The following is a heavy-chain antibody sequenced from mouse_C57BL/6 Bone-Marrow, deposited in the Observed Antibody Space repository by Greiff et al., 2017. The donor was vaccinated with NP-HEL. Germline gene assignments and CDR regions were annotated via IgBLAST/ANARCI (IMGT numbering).Heavy chain of an antibody. Sequence: EVQRVESGGGLVKPGGSLKLSCAASGFTFSDYGMHWVRQAPEKGLEWVAYISSGSSTIYYADTVKGRFTISRDNAKNTLFLQMTSLRSEDTAMYYGATESLWDAMDYWGQGTSVTVSS. CDR1: GFTFSDYG. V-gene: IGHV5-17*01. CDR3: ATESLWDAMDY. CDR2: ISSGSSTI. J-gene: IGHJ4*01.